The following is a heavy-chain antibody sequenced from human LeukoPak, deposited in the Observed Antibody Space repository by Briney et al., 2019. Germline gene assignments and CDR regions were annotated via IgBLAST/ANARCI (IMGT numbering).Heavy chain of an antibody. V-gene: IGHV4-4*07. CDR1: GGSISSYY. CDR2: IYTSGST. J-gene: IGHJ5*02. CDR3: ARDFYPGYSSSWYNPNWFDP. Sequence: PSETLSLTCTVSGGSISSYYWSWIRQPAGKGLEWIGRIYTSGSTNYNPSLKSRVTMSVDTSKNQFSLKLSSVTAADTAVYYCARDFYPGYSSSWYNPNWFDPWGQGTLVTVSS. D-gene: IGHD6-13*01.